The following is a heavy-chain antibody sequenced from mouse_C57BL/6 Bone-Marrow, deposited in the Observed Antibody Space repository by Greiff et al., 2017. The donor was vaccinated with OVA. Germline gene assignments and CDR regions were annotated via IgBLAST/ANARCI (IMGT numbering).Heavy chain of an antibody. CDR2: IHPNSGST. D-gene: IGHD2-2*01. J-gene: IGHJ2*01. CDR1: GYTFTSYW. V-gene: IGHV1-64*01. Sequence: QVQLQQPGAELVKPGASVKLSCKASGYTFTSYWMHWVKQRPGQGLEWIGMIHPNSGSTNYNEKFKSKATLTVDKSSTTADMQLSSLTYEASAVYNCASMGVYYGYDGGYWGQGTTVTVSS. CDR3: ASMGVYYGYDGGY.